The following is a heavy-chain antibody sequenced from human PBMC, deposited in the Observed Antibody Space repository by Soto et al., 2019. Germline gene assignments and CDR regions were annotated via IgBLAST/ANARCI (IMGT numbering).Heavy chain of an antibody. CDR3: ARADSCYDGDY. D-gene: IGHD5-12*01. CDR1: GFTFSDHY. J-gene: IGHJ4*02. CDR2: VRNKANRYTT. Sequence: PGGSLRLSCATSGFTFSDHYMDWVRQAPGKGLEWVGRVRNKANRYTTEYAASVKGRFTISRDDSKNSLYLQMNSLKIEDTAVYLCARADSCYDGDYWGQGTLVTVSS. V-gene: IGHV3-72*01.